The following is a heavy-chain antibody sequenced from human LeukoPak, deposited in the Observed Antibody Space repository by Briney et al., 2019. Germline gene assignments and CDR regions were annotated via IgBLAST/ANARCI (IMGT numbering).Heavy chain of an antibody. D-gene: IGHD4-17*01. CDR1: GFTFNNYA. V-gene: IGHV3-23*01. CDR3: AKSPLDYGDYYDY. Sequence: GGSLRLSCAASGFTFNNYAMSWVRQAPGKALEWVSAISDDGADRKYARSVKGRFTVSRDNSKNTLYLQMNSLRAEDTAVYYCAKSPLDYGDYYDYWGQGTLVTVSS. CDR2: ISDDGADR. J-gene: IGHJ4*02.